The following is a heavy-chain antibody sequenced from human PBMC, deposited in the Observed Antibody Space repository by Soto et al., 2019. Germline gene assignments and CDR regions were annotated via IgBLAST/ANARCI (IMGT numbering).Heavy chain of an antibody. Sequence: ASVKVSCKASGFTFTSSAVQWVRQARGQRLEWIGWIVVGSGNTNYAQRFQERATITRDMSTSTAYMELSSLRSEDTPVYYCAAAYDFWSGYSYYYGMGVWGKGNTVTVSS. CDR3: AAAYDFWSGYSYYYGMGV. V-gene: IGHV1-58*01. D-gene: IGHD3-3*01. CDR2: IVVGSGNT. J-gene: IGHJ6*01. CDR1: GFTFTSSA.